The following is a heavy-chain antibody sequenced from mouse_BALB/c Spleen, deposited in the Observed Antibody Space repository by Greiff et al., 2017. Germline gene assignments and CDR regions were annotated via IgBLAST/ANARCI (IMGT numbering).Heavy chain of an antibody. CDR1: GYTFSSYW. J-gene: IGHJ4*01. V-gene: IGHV1-9*01. CDR3: ARKSYDGYYLGYAMDY. D-gene: IGHD2-3*01. Sequence: QVQLQQSGAELMKPGASVKISCKATGYTFSSYWIEWVKQRPGHGLEWIGEILPGSGSTNYNEKFKGKATFTADTSSNTAYMQLSSLTSEDSAVYYCARKSYDGYYLGYAMDYWGQGTSVTVSS. CDR2: ILPGSGST.